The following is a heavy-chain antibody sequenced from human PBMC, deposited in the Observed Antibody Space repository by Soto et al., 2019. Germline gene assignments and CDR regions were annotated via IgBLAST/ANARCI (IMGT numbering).Heavy chain of an antibody. CDR3: VRDGTKTLRDWFDP. Sequence: QVQLQESGPGLVKPSETLSLTCTVSGASISGFYWSWIRKSAGKGLEWIGRIYATGTTDYNPSLKSRVMMSVDTSKKQFSLKLRSVPAADTDVYYCVRDGTKTLRDWFDPWGQGISVTVSS. V-gene: IGHV4-4*07. J-gene: IGHJ5*02. D-gene: IGHD1-1*01. CDR2: IYATGTT. CDR1: GASISGFY.